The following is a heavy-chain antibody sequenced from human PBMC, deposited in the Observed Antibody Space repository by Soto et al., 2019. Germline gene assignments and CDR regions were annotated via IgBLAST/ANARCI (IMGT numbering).Heavy chain of an antibody. CDR1: GFTFSSYG. Sequence: GSLRLSCAASGFTFSSYGMHWVRQAPGKGLEWVAVISYDGSNKYYADSVKGRFTISRDNAKNSVYLQMDSLRVEDTAVYYCAREGALKPFSSWGQGALVTVSS. CDR2: ISYDGSNK. V-gene: IGHV3-30*03. CDR3: AREGALKPFSS. J-gene: IGHJ5*02.